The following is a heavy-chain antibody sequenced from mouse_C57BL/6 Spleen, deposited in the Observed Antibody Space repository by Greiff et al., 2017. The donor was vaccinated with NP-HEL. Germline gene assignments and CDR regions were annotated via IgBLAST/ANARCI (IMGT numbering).Heavy chain of an antibody. CDR3: ASTYYSLAWFAY. CDR2: INPNNGGT. V-gene: IGHV1-18*01. D-gene: IGHD2-12*01. Sequence: EVKLQESGPELVKPGASVKIPCKASGYTFTDYNMDWVKQSHGKSLEWIGDINPNNGGTIYNQKFKGKATLTVDKSSSTAYMELRSLTSEDTAVYYCASTYYSLAWFAYWGQGTLVTVSA. J-gene: IGHJ3*01. CDR1: GYTFTDYN.